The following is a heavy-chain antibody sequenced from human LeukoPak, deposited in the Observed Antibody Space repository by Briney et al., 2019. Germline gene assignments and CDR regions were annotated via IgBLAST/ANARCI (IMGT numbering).Heavy chain of an antibody. Sequence: GASVKVSCKASGYTFTSYDINWVRQATGQGLEWMGWMNPNSGNTGYAQKFQGRVTMTRNTSISTAYMGLSSLRSEDTAVYYCARGLYGSGSYYLRYWGQGTLVTVSS. CDR1: GYTFTSYD. D-gene: IGHD3-10*01. CDR2: MNPNSGNT. CDR3: ARGLYGSGSYYLRY. J-gene: IGHJ4*02. V-gene: IGHV1-8*01.